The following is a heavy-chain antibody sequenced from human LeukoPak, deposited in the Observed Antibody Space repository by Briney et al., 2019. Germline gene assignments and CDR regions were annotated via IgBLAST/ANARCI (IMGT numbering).Heavy chain of an antibody. CDR2: IYPGDSDI. CDR3: ARRRGSFVSLVDY. J-gene: IGHJ4*02. D-gene: IGHD1-26*01. V-gene: IGHV5-51*01. Sequence: GESLKISCKGSGYSFTDYWFAWVRQMPGKGLKWTGIIYPGDSDIRYNPSFQGQVTISVDKDISTAYLQWSSLKASDTDMYYCARRRGSFVSLVDYWGQGTLVTVSS. CDR1: GYSFTDYW.